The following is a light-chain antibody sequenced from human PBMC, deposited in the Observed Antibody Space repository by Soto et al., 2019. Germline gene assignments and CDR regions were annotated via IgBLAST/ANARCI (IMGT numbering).Light chain of an antibody. J-gene: IGLJ2*01. CDR1: SGSVAANY. CDR2: ADN. Sequence: NFMLTQPHSVSESPXKTVTXXCTRSSGSVAANYVQWYQQRPGRAPTTVIYADNQRPSGVPDRFSGSIDSSSNSASLTISGLKTDAEADYYCQSSDSSTVIFGGGTKLTVL. CDR3: QSSDSSTVI. V-gene: IGLV6-57*04.